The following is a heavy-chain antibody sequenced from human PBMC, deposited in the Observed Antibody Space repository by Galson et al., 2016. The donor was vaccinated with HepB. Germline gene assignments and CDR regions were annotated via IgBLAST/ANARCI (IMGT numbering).Heavy chain of an antibody. V-gene: IGHV4-31*03. J-gene: IGHJ5*02. Sequence: TLSLTCTVSGDSISSDNYFWSWIRQHPGKGLEWIAYIYHSGSPYYNRSLKSRVTISIDTSKNQFSLKLSSVTAADTAMYYSARTTGVVMSWFDPWGQGTLVTVSS. D-gene: IGHD3-3*01. CDR1: GDSISSDNYF. CDR2: IYHSGSP. CDR3: ARTTGVVMSWFDP.